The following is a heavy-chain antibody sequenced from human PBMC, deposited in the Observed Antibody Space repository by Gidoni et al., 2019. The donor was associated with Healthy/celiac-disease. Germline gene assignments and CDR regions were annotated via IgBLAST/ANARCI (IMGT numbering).Heavy chain of an antibody. J-gene: IGHJ3*02. D-gene: IGHD4-17*01. CDR3: AREPTTVTTRGGAFDI. V-gene: IGHV4-61*02. CDR1: GCSISSGSYY. CDR2: IYTSGST. Sequence: QVQLQESGPGLVKPSQTLSLTCTVSGCSISSGSYYWSCLRQPAGKGLEWIGRIYTSGSTNYNPSLKSRVTISVDTSKNQFSLKLSSVTAADTAVYYCAREPTTVTTRGGAFDIWGQGTMVTVSS.